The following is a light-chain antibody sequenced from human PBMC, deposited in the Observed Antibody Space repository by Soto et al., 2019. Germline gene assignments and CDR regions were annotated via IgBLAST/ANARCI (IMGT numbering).Light chain of an antibody. V-gene: IGKV3-20*01. CDR3: QQYDNSIT. Sequence: EIVLTQSPDTVSLSPGETATLSCRASQSVNSNYLAWYQHKPGQAPRLLIYGASKRATGIPDRFSGSGSGTYFSLIISRLEPEDFAVFYCQQYDNSITFGQGTRLEIE. CDR2: GAS. J-gene: IGKJ5*01. CDR1: QSVNSNY.